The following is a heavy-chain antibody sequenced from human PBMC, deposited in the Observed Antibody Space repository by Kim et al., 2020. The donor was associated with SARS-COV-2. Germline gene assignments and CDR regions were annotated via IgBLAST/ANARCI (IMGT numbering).Heavy chain of an antibody. CDR2: IYYSGST. D-gene: IGHD5-12*01. Sequence: SETLSLTCTVSGGSISRYCWSWIRQPPGRGLEWIGYIYYSGSTNYNPSLKRRVTISVDTSKNQFSLKLSSVTAADTAVFYCARHKDGYNLDYFDYWGQGTLVTVSS. CDR3: ARHKDGYNLDYFDY. J-gene: IGHJ4*02. V-gene: IGHV4-59*08. CDR1: GGSISRYC.